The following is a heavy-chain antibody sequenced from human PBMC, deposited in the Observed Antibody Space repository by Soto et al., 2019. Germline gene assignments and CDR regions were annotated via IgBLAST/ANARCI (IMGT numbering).Heavy chain of an antibody. J-gene: IGHJ4*02. D-gene: IGHD3-3*01. CDR1: GVSVSSSSYY. CDR2: VYYSGST. Sequence: SETLSLTCTVSGVSVSSSSYYWGWVRQPPGKGLEWIGSVYYSGSTYYNPSLESRVTISVDKSKNQFSLKLMSLSAADTAVYYWGRLEGRATISYYFDYGGQGALVTVSS. V-gene: IGHV4-39*01. CDR3: GRLEGRATISYYFDY.